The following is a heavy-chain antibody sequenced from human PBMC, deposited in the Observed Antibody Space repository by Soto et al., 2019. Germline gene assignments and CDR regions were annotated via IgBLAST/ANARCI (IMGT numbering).Heavy chain of an antibody. Sequence: QVQLQQWGAGLLKPSETLSLPCAVYGGSFSGYYWSWIRQPPGKGLEWIGEINHRGSTNYNPSLKSRVTISVDTSKNQFSLKLSSVTAADTAVYYCARVGFSSPLAAFDYWGQGTLVTVSS. CDR1: GGSFSGYY. J-gene: IGHJ4*02. D-gene: IGHD6-19*01. V-gene: IGHV4-34*01. CDR2: INHRGST. CDR3: ARVGFSSPLAAFDY.